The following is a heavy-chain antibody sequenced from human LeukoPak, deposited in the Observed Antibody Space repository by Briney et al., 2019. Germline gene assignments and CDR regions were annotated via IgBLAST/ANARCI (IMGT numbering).Heavy chain of an antibody. V-gene: IGHV3-74*01. CDR1: GFSFSSSW. D-gene: IGHD1-26*01. CDR2: ITSDGRTT. Sequence: GGSLRLSCAASGFSFSSSWMHWFRQGPGKGLVWVSRITSDGRTTIYADSVKGRFSISRDNAKNSLYLQMNSLRAEDTAVYYCARAGGTYYGIAFDIWGQGTMVTVSS. CDR3: ARAGGTYYGIAFDI. J-gene: IGHJ3*02.